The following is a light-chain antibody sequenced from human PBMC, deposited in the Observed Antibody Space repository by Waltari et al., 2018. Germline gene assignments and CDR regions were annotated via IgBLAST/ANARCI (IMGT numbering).Light chain of an antibody. J-gene: IGLJ6*01. CDR3: NSRDSSGNHLDV. CDR1: SLRRYY. V-gene: IGLV3-19*01. Sequence: SSELTQDPAVSVALGQTVRITCQGDSLRRYYASWYQQKPGQAPVLVIYGKNNRPSGIPDRFSGSSSGNTASLTITGAQAEDEADYYCNSRDSSGNHLDVFGSGTKVTVL. CDR2: GKN.